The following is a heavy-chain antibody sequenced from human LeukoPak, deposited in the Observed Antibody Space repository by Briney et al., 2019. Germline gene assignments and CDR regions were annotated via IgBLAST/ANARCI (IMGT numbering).Heavy chain of an antibody. J-gene: IGHJ4*02. CDR3: ARVPTAAPYMHLYDY. CDR1: GYTFTSYG. CDR2: ISAYNGNT. Sequence: ASVKVSCKASGYTFTSYGISWVRQAPGQGLEWMGWISAYNGNTNYAQKLQGRVTMTTDTSTSTAYMELRSLRSDDTAVYYCARVPTAAPYMHLYDYRGQGTLVTVSS. V-gene: IGHV1-18*01. D-gene: IGHD2-2*01.